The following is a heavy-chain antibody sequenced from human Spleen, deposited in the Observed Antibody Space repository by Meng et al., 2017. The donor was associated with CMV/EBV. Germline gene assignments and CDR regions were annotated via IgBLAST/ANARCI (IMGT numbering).Heavy chain of an antibody. V-gene: IGHV4-59*12. CDR1: GGSISSSY. J-gene: IGHJ4*02. D-gene: IGHD4-11*01. CDR2: LYYTGTT. Sequence: SETLSLTCTVSGGSISSSYWSWIRQPPGKGLEWIGYLYYTGTTDYNPSLKSRVTISVDTSKNQFSLKLSSVTAADTAVYYCASPHDNTNYCFDYWGQGTLVTVSS. CDR3: ASPHDNTNYCFDY.